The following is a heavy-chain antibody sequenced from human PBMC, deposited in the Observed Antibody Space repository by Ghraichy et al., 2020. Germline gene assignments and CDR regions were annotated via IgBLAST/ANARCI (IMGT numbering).Heavy chain of an antibody. D-gene: IGHD2-2*01. CDR2: IKQDGSDK. CDR3: AREGTSGWYYFDY. J-gene: IGHJ4*02. CDR1: GFTFSNYW. Sequence: GESLNISCATSGFTFSNYWMSWVRQAPGKGLEWVANIKQDGSDKYYLDAVKGRFTISRDNVKNSLDLKMNSLRAEDTAVYYCAREGTSGWYYFDYWGQGSLVTVSS. V-gene: IGHV3-7*03.